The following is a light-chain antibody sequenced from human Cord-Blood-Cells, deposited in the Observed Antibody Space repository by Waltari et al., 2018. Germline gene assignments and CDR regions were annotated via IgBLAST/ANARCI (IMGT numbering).Light chain of an antibody. J-gene: IGKJ1*01. CDR2: KAS. Sequence: DIQMTQSPSTLSASVGDRVTITCRASQSISSWLAWYQQKPVKAPKLLIYKASSLESGVPSRFSGSGSGTEFTLTIISLQPDDFATYYCQQYNSYSQTFGQGTKVEIK. V-gene: IGKV1-5*03. CDR1: QSISSW. CDR3: QQYNSYSQT.